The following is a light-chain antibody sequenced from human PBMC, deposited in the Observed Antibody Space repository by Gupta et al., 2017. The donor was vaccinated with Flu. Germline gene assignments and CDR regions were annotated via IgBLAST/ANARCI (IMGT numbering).Light chain of an antibody. J-gene: IGLJ1*01. Sequence: SSELTQDPAVAVAFGQTVRIACRGDSLRSYYASWYQQKPGQAPVLVIYGENKRHSGIPDRFSGSTSGNTASLTITGAQAEEEADYYCSSRESTNSVLYVFGTGTEVTVL. CDR2: GEN. CDR1: SLRSYY. V-gene: IGLV3-19*01. CDR3: SSRESTNSVLYV.